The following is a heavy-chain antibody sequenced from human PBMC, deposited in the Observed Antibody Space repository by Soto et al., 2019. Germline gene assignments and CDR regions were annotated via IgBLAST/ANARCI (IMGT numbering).Heavy chain of an antibody. Sequence: QVQLVQSGAEVKKPGASVKVSCKASGYTFTRSGISWVRQAPGQGLEWMGWISTYNGDTNYAQTFQGRVTMTTDTSTSTVYMELRSLRSDDTAVYCCAREGVAPYYYYGMDVWGQGTPVTVSS. J-gene: IGHJ6*02. CDR3: AREGVAPYYYYGMDV. CDR1: GYTFTRSG. D-gene: IGHD5-12*01. CDR2: ISTYNGDT. V-gene: IGHV1-18*01.